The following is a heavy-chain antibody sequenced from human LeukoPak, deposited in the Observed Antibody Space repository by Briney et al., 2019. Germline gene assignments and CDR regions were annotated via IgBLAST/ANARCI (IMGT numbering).Heavy chain of an antibody. V-gene: IGHV3-7*01. CDR1: GLTFSSYW. Sequence: GGSLRLSCAASGLTFSSYWMSWVRQAPGKGLEWVANINQDGSEKYYVDSVKGRFTISRDNAKNSLYLQMNSLRAEDTAVYYCARLLYDSSGYYYLDYWGQGTLVTVSS. CDR2: INQDGSEK. J-gene: IGHJ4*02. D-gene: IGHD3-22*01. CDR3: ARLLYDSSGYYYLDY.